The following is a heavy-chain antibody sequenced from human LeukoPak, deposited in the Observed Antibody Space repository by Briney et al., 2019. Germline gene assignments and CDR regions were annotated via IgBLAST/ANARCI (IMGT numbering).Heavy chain of an antibody. J-gene: IGHJ4*02. CDR1: GYTFTDYY. D-gene: IGHD4-17*01. CDR2: INPYSGGT. V-gene: IGHV1-2*06. Sequence: ASVKVSCKASGYTFTDYYIHWVRQAPGQGLEWMGRINPYSGGTTYAQKFQGRVTMTRDTSTSTVYMELSSLRSEDTAVYYCARSGGTTVTTSGEDYWGQGTLVTVSS. CDR3: ARSGGTTVTTSGEDY.